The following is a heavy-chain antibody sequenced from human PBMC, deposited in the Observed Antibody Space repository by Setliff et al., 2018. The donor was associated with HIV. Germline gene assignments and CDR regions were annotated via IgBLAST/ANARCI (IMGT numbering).Heavy chain of an antibody. J-gene: IGHJ6*02. CDR3: ARVETTVRGATYGMDV. Sequence: ESLKISCEASGFTFSNNWVSWIRQAPGKGLEWIGTMYFRGNARNSPSLKSRVTISVDTSKNQLSLNLTSVTSADTAVYYCARVETTVRGATYGMDVWGQGTTVTVSS. V-gene: IGHV4-59*01. CDR2: MYFRGNA. D-gene: IGHD3-10*01. CDR1: GFTFSNNW.